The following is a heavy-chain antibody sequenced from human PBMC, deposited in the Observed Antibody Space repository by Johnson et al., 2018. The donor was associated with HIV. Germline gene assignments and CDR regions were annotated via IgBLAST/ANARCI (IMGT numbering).Heavy chain of an antibody. V-gene: IGHV3-30*03. D-gene: IGHD3-16*01. J-gene: IGHJ3*02. CDR2: ISYDGSNK. Sequence: QMLLVESGGGVVQPGRSLRLSCAASGFTFSSYGMHWVRQAPGKGLEWVAVISYDGSNKYYAESVKGRFTIPRDNSKNKMDLQMNSLRAEDRAVDYCASSWGNAFGIWGQGTMVTVSS. CDR3: ASSWGNAFGI. CDR1: GFTFSSYG.